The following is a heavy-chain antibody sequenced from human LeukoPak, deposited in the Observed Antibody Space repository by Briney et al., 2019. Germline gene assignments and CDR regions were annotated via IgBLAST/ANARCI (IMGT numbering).Heavy chain of an antibody. V-gene: IGHV3-23*01. CDR3: VKGFVHPTYYFDY. CDR2: ITGSGDGT. D-gene: IGHD3-10*01. CDR1: GFTFSNYA. J-gene: IGHJ4*02. Sequence: PGGSLRLSCAASGFTFSNYAMMWVHQAPGKRLEWVSSITGSGDGTYYADSVRGRFTISRDNSENTLYLQLNSLRADDTAVYFCVKGFVHPTYYFDYRGQGTLVTVSS.